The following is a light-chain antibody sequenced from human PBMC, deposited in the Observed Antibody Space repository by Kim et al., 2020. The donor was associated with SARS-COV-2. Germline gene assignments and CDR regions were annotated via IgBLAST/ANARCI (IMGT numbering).Light chain of an antibody. Sequence: QRVTISSSGSSPNIGAGYDVHWSQQLPGTAPKLLIYGNSNRPSGFPDRFSGSKSGTSASLAITGLQAEDEADYYCQSYDSSLSDVVFGGGTQLTVL. CDR1: SPNIGAGYD. CDR3: QSYDSSLSDVV. V-gene: IGLV1-40*01. CDR2: GNS. J-gene: IGLJ2*01.